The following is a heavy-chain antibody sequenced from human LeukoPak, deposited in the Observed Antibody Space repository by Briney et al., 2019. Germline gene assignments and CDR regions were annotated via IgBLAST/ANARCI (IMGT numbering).Heavy chain of an antibody. CDR1: GFPFGTFW. J-gene: IGHJ4*02. D-gene: IGHD5-12*01. CDR3: ARGPSGYHNT. CDR2: IKQGGSEK. Sequence: GGSLRLSCEASGFPFGTFWMSWVRQAPGKGLEWVANIKQGGSEKNYVDSVKGRFTISRDNSKNTLYLQMNSLRAEDTAVYYCARGPSGYHNTGGQGTLVTVSS. V-gene: IGHV3-7*01.